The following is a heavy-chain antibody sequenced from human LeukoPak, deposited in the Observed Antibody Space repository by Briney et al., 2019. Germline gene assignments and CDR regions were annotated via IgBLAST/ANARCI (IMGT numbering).Heavy chain of an antibody. CDR3: ARHSSGNLQPFDS. CDR1: GFTFNNYA. CDR2: LSGSGINI. Sequence: GGSLRLSCAASGFTFNNYAMTWVRQAPGKGLEWVSGLSGSGINIHYTDSVKGRFTISRDNSKNTMYLQMNSLRAEDTGVYYCARHSSGNLQPFDSWGQGTLVTVSS. V-gene: IGHV3-23*01. J-gene: IGHJ4*02. D-gene: IGHD3-22*01.